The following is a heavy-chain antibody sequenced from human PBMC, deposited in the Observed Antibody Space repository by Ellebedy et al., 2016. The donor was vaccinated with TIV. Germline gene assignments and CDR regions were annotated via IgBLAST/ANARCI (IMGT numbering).Heavy chain of an antibody. V-gene: IGHV3-9*01. CDR1: GFTFDDYA. CDR3: ARDDFWSGYYANYYYYGMDV. J-gene: IGHJ6*02. Sequence: SLKISCAASGFTFDDYAMHWVRQAPGKGLEWVSGISWNSGSIGYADSVKGRFTISRDNARNSLYLQMNSLRAEDTAVYYCARDDFWSGYYANYYYYGMDVWGQGTTVTVSS. CDR2: ISWNSGSI. D-gene: IGHD3-3*01.